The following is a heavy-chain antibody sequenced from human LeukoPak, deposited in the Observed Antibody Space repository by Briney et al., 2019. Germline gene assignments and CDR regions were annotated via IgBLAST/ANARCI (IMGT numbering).Heavy chain of an antibody. CDR2: FDPEDGET. CDR3: ATGRPQIGEANEYYYYMDV. J-gene: IGHJ6*03. CDR1: GYTLTELS. V-gene: IGHV1-24*01. Sequence: GASVKVSCKVSGYTLTELSMHWVRQAPGKGLEWMGSFDPEDGETIYAQRFQGRVTMTEDTSTDTAYMELSSLRSEDTAVYFCATGRPQIGEANEYYYYMDVWGRGTTVTVSS. D-gene: IGHD6-25*01.